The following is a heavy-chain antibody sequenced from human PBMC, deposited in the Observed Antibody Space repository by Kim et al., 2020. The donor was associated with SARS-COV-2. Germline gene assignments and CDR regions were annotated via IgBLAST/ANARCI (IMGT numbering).Heavy chain of an antibody. Sequence: SNTTYAASVKGRFTISRDNAKNSLYLQMNSLRAEDTAVYYCARSFDYWGQGTLVTVSS. J-gene: IGHJ4*02. CDR3: ARSFDY. CDR2: SNT. V-gene: IGHV3-11*06.